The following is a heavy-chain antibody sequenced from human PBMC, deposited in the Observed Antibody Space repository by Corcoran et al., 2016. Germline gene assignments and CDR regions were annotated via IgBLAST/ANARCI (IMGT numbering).Heavy chain of an antibody. J-gene: IGHJ4*02. V-gene: IGHV3-23*01. CDR1: GFTFSSYA. Sequence: EVQLLESGGGLVQPGGSLRLSCAASGFTFSSYAMSWVRQAPGKGLEWVSAISGSGGSTYYADSVKGRFTISRDNSKNTLYLQMNSLRAEDTAVYYCAKAGSYSSSWYTPGGYWGQGTLVTVSS. D-gene: IGHD6-13*01. CDR3: AKAGSYSSSWYTPGGY. CDR2: ISGSGGST.